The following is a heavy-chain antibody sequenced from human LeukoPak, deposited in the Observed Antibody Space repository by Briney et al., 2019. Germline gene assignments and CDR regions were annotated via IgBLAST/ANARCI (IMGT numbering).Heavy chain of an antibody. V-gene: IGHV4-30-2*01. D-gene: IGHD2-2*01. CDR3: ARLQYCSGTSCYWFDP. CDR1: GGSISSGLYS. J-gene: IGHJ5*02. Sequence: SQTLSLTCDVSGGSISSGLYSWSWIRQPLGKGLEWIGYIYHTGSTYYNPSLKSRVTISVDTSKNQFSLRLSSVTAADTAVYYCARLQYCSGTSCYWFDPWGQGTLVTVSS. CDR2: IYHTGST.